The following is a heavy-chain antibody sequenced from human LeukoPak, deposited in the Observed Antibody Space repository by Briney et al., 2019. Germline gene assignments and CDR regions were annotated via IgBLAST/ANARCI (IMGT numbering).Heavy chain of an antibody. Sequence: GGSLRLSCATSGFTFNSFAMNWVRQAPGRGLEWVSAITGGSESTFHADSVKGRFTISRDNSKNTLYLQMNSLRAEDTAVYYCARDAYIVVVPAAGLYGMDVWGQGTTVTVSS. CDR3: ARDAYIVVVPAAGLYGMDV. V-gene: IGHV3-23*01. CDR2: ITGGSEST. D-gene: IGHD2-2*01. CDR1: GFTFNSFA. J-gene: IGHJ6*02.